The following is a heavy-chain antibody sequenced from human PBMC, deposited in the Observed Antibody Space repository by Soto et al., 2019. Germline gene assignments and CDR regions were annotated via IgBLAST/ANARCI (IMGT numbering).Heavy chain of an antibody. CDR2: INPNSGDT. J-gene: IGHJ4*02. V-gene: IGHV1-2*02. D-gene: IGHD6-19*01. CDR1: GYSLTGYY. Sequence: ASVKVSCKASGYSLTGYYMHWLRQSPGQGLEWMGWINPNSGDTNYAQKFQGGVTMTSDTSISTAYMELSILKSDDTAVYYCARGKGLYSSGCDYWGQGTLVTVS. CDR3: ARGKGLYSSGCDY.